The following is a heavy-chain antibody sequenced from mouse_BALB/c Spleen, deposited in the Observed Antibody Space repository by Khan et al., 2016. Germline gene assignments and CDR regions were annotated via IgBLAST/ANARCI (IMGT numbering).Heavy chain of an antibody. J-gene: IGHJ4*01. CDR2: IYPSTGGT. Sequence: VQLQQSGPELMKPGASVKISCKASGYSFTSYYMHWVKQSHGKSLEWIGYIYPSTGGTSYNQKFKGKATLTVDKSSSTAYMHPSSLTSEDPAVLYCASRSQDLDAKGYWDGGKADTVSS. CDR3: ASRSQDLDAKGY. V-gene: IGHV1S135*01. CDR1: GYSFTSYY.